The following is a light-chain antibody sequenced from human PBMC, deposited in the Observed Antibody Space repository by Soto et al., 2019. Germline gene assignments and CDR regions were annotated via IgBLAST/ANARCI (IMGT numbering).Light chain of an antibody. Sequence: EIVLTQSPATLSLSPGERATLSCRASQSVSSYLAWYKQKPGQAPRLLIYDASNRATGIPARFSGSGSGTDFTLTISSLEPEYFAVYYCQQRSNWPPGFGQGTRLENK. CDR2: DAS. V-gene: IGKV3-11*01. J-gene: IGKJ5*01. CDR1: QSVSSY. CDR3: QQRSNWPPG.